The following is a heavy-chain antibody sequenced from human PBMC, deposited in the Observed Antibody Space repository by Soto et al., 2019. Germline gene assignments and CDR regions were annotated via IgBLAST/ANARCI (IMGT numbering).Heavy chain of an antibody. CDR1: GDSIISSTYY. J-gene: IGHJ5*02. CDR3: ARLGAYYQSLDH. D-gene: IGHD2-21*01. CDR2: IYYGGTT. Sequence: PSETLSLTCTVSGDSIISSTYYWAWIRQPPGKGLEWIGYIYYGGTTSYNPSLKSRVAITLETSKSQFSLRLTSVTASDTAVYYCARLGAYYQSLDHWGQGTLVTV. V-gene: IGHV4-61*05.